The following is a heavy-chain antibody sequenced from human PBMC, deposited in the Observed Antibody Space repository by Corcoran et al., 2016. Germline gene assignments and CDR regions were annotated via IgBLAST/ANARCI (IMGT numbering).Heavy chain of an antibody. CDR3: ARIGIVVPAATYFDY. V-gene: IGHV4-34*01. Sequence: QVQLQQWGAGLLKPSETLSLTCAVYGGSFSGYYWSWIRQPPGKGLEWIGEINHSGSTNYNPSLKSRVTISVDTSKNQFSLKLSSVTAADTAVYYCARIGIVVPAATYFDYLGQGTLVTVSS. CDR1: GGSFSGYY. J-gene: IGHJ4*02. D-gene: IGHD2-2*01. CDR2: INHSGST.